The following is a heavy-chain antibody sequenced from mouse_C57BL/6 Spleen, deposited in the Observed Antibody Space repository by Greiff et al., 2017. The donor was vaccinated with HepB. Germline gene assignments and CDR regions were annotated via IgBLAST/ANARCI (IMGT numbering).Heavy chain of an antibody. D-gene: IGHD2-1*01. CDR2: IDPSDSYT. CDR1: GYTFTSYW. CDR3: ARYYGNYEGSDY. Sequence: QVQLQQPGAELVKPGASVKLSCKASGYTFTSYWMQWVKQRPGQGLEWIGEIDPSDSYTNYNQKFKGKATLTVDTSSSTAYMQLSSLTSEDSAVYYCARYYGNYEGSDYWGQGTTLTVSS. V-gene: IGHV1-50*01. J-gene: IGHJ2*01.